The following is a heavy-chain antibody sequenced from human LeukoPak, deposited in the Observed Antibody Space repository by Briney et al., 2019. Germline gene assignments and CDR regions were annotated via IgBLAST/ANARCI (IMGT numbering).Heavy chain of an antibody. Sequence: ASVKVSCKASGYTFTGYYMHWVRQAPGQGLEWMGGFDPEDGKTMYAQKFQGRVTMTEDTSTDTAYMDLSGLRPEDTAVYYCAADVTTSYSSTWYARNWGQGTLVTVSS. D-gene: IGHD6-13*01. CDR3: AADVTTSYSSTWYARN. CDR1: GYTFTGYY. V-gene: IGHV1-24*01. J-gene: IGHJ4*02. CDR2: FDPEDGKT.